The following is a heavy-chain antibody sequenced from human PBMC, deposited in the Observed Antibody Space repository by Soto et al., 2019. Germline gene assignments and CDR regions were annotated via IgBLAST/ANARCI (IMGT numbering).Heavy chain of an antibody. J-gene: IGHJ6*02. Sequence: GGSLRLSCAASGFTFSSYAMHWVRQAPGKGLEWVAVISYDGSNKYYADSVKGRFTISRDNSKNTLYLQMNSLRAEDTAVYYCARDPFETYGDYSADYYYGMDVWGQGTTVTVSS. CDR1: GFTFSSYA. CDR3: ARDPFETYGDYSADYYYGMDV. CDR2: ISYDGSNK. V-gene: IGHV3-30-3*01. D-gene: IGHD4-17*01.